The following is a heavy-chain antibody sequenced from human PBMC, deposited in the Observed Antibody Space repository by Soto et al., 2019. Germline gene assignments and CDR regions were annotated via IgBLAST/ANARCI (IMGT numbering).Heavy chain of an antibody. CDR1: GFTFSSYG. CDR3: ARGKDIVLMVYAIGSFDY. Sequence: GGSLRLSCAASGFTFSSYGMHWVRQAPGKGLEWVAVIWYDGSNKYYADSVKGRFTISRDNSKNTLYLQMNSLRAEDTAVYYCARGKDIVLMVYAIGSFDYWGQGTLVTVSS. J-gene: IGHJ4*02. V-gene: IGHV3-33*01. D-gene: IGHD2-8*01. CDR2: IWYDGSNK.